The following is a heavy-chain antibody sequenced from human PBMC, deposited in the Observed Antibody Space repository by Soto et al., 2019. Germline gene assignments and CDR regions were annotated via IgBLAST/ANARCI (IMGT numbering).Heavy chain of an antibody. CDR1: GFTFSSYW. Sequence: EVQLVESGGGLVQPGGSLRLSCAVSGFTFSSYWMHWVRQGPEKGLVWVSRINSDGSSTSYADSVKGRFTISRDNAKNTLYLQMNSLRAEDTALYYCARVYEFWSGYYDGWGQGTLVTVSS. CDR3: ARVYEFWSGYYDG. J-gene: IGHJ4*02. V-gene: IGHV3-74*01. D-gene: IGHD3-3*01. CDR2: INSDGSST.